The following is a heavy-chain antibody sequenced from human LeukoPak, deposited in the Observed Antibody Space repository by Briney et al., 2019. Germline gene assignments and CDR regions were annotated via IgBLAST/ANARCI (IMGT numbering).Heavy chain of an antibody. CDR2: ISGSGGST. J-gene: IGHJ4*02. Sequence: GGSLRLSCAASGFTFSSYAMSWVRQAPGKGLEWVSAISGSGGSTYYADSVKGRFAISRDNSKNTLYLQMNSLRAEDTAVYYCAKDLGSGTTGYWGQGTLVTVSS. D-gene: IGHD1-1*01. V-gene: IGHV3-23*01. CDR1: GFTFSSYA. CDR3: AKDLGSGTTGY.